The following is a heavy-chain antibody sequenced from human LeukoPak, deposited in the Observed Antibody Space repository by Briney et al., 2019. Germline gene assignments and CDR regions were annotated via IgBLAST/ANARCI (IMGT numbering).Heavy chain of an antibody. V-gene: IGHV3-23*01. CDR1: GFTVSDYS. J-gene: IGHJ4*02. Sequence: PGGSLRLSCAASGFTVSDYSMTWVRQAPGKGLEWVSAISGSGSYTDYGDSVKGRFTISRDNSKNTLYLQMNSLRVEDTAVYYCATLTAAGRRTDFDYWGQGTLVTVSS. CDR2: ISGSGSYT. D-gene: IGHD6-13*01. CDR3: ATLTAAGRRTDFDY.